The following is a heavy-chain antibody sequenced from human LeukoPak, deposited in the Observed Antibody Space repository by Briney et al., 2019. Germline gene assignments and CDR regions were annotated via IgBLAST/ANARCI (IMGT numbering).Heavy chain of an antibody. J-gene: IGHJ5*02. V-gene: IGHV3-48*04. D-gene: IGHD3-10*01. CDR3: ARDLRFGELSWFDP. CDR2: ISSSSSTI. CDR1: GFTFSSYS. Sequence: GGSLRLSCAASGFTFSSYSMNWVRQAPGKGLEWVSYISSSSSTIYYADSVKGRFTISRDNAKNSLYLQMNSLRAEDTAVYYCARDLRFGELSWFDPWGQGTLVTVSS.